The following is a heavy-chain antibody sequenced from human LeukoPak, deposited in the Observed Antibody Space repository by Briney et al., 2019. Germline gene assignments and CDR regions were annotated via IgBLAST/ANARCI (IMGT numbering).Heavy chain of an antibody. Sequence: ASVKASCKASGYTFTGYYMHWVRQAPGQGLEWMGWINPNSGGTNYAQKFQGRVTMTRDTSISTAYMELSRLRSDDTAVYYCARGYCSGGSCYSVENWFDPWGQGTPVTVSS. D-gene: IGHD2-15*01. CDR3: ARGYCSGGSCYSVENWFDP. CDR1: GYTFTGYY. V-gene: IGHV1-2*02. J-gene: IGHJ5*02. CDR2: INPNSGGT.